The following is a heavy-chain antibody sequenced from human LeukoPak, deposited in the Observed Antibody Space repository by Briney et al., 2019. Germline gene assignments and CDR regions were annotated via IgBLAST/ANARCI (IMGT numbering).Heavy chain of an antibody. Sequence: SETLSLTCAVYGGSFSGYYWSWIRQPPGKGLEWIGEINHSGGTNYNPSLKSRVTISVDTSKNQFSLKLSSVTAADTAVYYCARRPSVPYFDYWGQGTLVTVSS. CDR2: INHSGGT. D-gene: IGHD2-2*01. CDR3: ARRPSVPYFDY. V-gene: IGHV4-34*01. CDR1: GGSFSGYY. J-gene: IGHJ4*02.